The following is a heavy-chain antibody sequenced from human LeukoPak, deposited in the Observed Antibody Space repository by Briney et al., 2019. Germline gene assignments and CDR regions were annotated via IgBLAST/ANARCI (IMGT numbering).Heavy chain of an antibody. D-gene: IGHD1-26*01. Sequence: TGGSLRLSCAASGFTFSSYAMHWVRQAPGKGLEWVAVISYDGSNKYYADSVKGRFTISRDNSKNTLYLQMNSLRAEDTAVYYCAKDFRWELQYYFDYWGQGTLVTVSS. J-gene: IGHJ4*02. CDR2: ISYDGSNK. CDR1: GFTFSSYA. CDR3: AKDFRWELQYYFDY. V-gene: IGHV3-30-3*01.